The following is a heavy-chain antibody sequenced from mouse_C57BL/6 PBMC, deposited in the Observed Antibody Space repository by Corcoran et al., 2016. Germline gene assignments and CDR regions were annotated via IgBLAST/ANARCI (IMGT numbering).Heavy chain of an antibody. J-gene: IGHJ4*01. CDR1: GYTFTTYG. V-gene: IGHV9-3*01. Sequence: QIQLVQSGPELKKPGETVKISCKASGYTFTTYGMSWVKQAPGKGLKWMGWINTYSGVPTYADDFKGRFAFSLETSASTAYLQINNLKNEDTATYFCARSYQAYAMDYWGQGTSVTVSS. CDR2: INTYSGVP. D-gene: IGHD3-2*02. CDR3: ARSYQAYAMDY.